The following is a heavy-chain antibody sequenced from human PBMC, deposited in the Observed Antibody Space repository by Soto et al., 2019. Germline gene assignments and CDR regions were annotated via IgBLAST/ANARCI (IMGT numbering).Heavy chain of an antibody. CDR3: AREGVWGSYRYSGFDY. D-gene: IGHD3-16*02. CDR2: INPNSGGT. J-gene: IGHJ4*02. CDR1: GYTLTGYY. V-gene: IGHV1-2*02. Sequence: ASVKVSCKASGYTLTGYYMHWVRQAPGQGLEWMGWINPNSGGTNYAQKFQGRVTMTRDTSISTAYMELSRLRSDDTAVYYCAREGVWGSYRYSGFDYWGQGTLVTVSS.